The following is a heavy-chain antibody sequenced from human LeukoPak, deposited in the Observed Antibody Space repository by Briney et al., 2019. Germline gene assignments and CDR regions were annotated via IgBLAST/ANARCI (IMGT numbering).Heavy chain of an antibody. CDR1: GDSISGYY. Sequence: SETLSLTCSVSGDSISGYYWSWIRQPAGKGLEWIGRIYTSGSTNYNPPLKSRVTMSVDTSKNKFSLKLSSVTAADTAVYYCASIYTAMVSFDYWGQGTLVIVSS. J-gene: IGHJ4*02. CDR2: IYTSGST. V-gene: IGHV4-4*07. D-gene: IGHD5-18*01. CDR3: ASIYTAMVSFDY.